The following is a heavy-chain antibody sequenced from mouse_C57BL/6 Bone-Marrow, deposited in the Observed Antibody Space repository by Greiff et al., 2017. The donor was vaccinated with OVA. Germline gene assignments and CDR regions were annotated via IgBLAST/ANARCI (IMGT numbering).Heavy chain of an antibody. CDR3: VRQGVLNYFDY. V-gene: IGHV10-1*01. Sequence: DVQLVESGGGLVQPKGSLKLSCAASGFSFTTYAMNWVRQAPGKGLEWVARISSKSNNYASYYADSVKDRFTISRDDSESMLYLQMNNLKTEDTAMYYCVRQGVLNYFDYWGQGTTLTVSS. D-gene: IGHD2-14*01. CDR1: GFSFTTYA. CDR2: ISSKSNNYAS. J-gene: IGHJ2*01.